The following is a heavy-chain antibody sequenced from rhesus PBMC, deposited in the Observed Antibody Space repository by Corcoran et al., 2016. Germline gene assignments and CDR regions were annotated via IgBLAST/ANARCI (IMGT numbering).Heavy chain of an antibody. D-gene: IGHD3-3*01. CDR3: ARGLGDY. CDR1: GGSISSSNW. Sequence: QVQLQESGPGLVKPSATLSLTCAVSGGSISSSNWWSWIRQPPGTGLEWIGGIYSNPESTNYNPSLKKRVTISKDTSKNQFSLKLSSVTAADTAVYYCARGLGDYWGQGVLVTVSS. CDR2: IYSNPEST. J-gene: IGHJ4*01. V-gene: IGHV4S12*01.